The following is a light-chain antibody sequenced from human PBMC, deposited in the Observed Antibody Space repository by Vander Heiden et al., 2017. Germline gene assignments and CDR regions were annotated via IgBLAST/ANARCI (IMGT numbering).Light chain of an antibody. J-gene: IGKJ2*01. CDR1: QSISRW. CDR2: DVS. CDR3: QQYNSYSGYT. Sequence: DIQMTQSPSTLSVSVGDRVTITCRASQSISRWLAWYQQKPGKAPKLLIYDVSSLGSGVPTRFSGSGSGTEFTLTISSLQPDDFASYYCQQYNSYSGYTFGQGTKLEIK. V-gene: IGKV1-5*01.